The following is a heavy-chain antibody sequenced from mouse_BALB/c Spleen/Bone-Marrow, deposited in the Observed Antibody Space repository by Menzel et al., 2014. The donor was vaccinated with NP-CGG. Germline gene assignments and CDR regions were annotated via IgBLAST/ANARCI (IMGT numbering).Heavy chain of an antibody. V-gene: IGHV1-15*01. CDR3: TRWGLITTAPFDY. CDR2: IDPDTGGT. D-gene: IGHD1-2*01. J-gene: IGHJ2*01. CDR1: GYTFTDYE. Sequence: QVQLQQSGAELVRPGASVTLSCKAPGYTFTDYEMHWVKQTPVHGLEWIGAIDPDTGGTAYNQKFKGKATLTADKSSSTAYMEFRSLTSEDSAVYYCTRWGLITTAPFDYWGQGTTLTVST.